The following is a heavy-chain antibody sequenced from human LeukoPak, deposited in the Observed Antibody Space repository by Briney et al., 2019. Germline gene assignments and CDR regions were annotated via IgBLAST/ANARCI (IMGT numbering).Heavy chain of an antibody. Sequence: GGSLRLSCAASGFTFSSNAMSWVRQAPGKGLEWVSAITGSGGATYYADSVEGRFTISKDNSKNTLYLQMNSLRAEDTAVYYCAKDRYGDYDFDYWGQGTLVTVSS. CDR1: GFTFSSNA. CDR2: ITGSGGAT. V-gene: IGHV3-23*01. J-gene: IGHJ4*02. CDR3: AKDRYGDYDFDY. D-gene: IGHD4-17*01.